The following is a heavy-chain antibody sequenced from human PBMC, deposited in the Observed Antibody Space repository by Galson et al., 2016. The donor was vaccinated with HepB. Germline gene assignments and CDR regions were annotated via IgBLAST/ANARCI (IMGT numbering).Heavy chain of an antibody. CDR1: GFTFSDYA. D-gene: IGHD3-10*01. V-gene: IGHV3-23*01. CDR2: VGARGIKT. Sequence: SLRLSCAASGFTFSDYAMSWVRQAPGKGLEWVSGVGARGIKTYYADSVKGRFTISRDNSKNTLYLQMNNLGGGDTAVYYCAKDLGYYYDSGSSFFDYWGQGTVVIVSS. J-gene: IGHJ4*02. CDR3: AKDLGYYYDSGSSFFDY.